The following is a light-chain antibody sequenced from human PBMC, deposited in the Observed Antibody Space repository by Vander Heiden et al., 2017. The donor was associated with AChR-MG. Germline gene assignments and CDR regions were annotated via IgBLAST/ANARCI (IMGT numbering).Light chain of an antibody. V-gene: IGLV1-44*01. CDR1: SSNIGSNT. CDR3: AAWDDSLNAV. J-gene: IGLJ2*01. Sequence: QSVLTQPPSASGPPGQRVPISCSGSSSNIGSNTVNWYQQLPGTAPKLLIYSNNQRPSGVPDRFSGSKSGTSASLAISGLQSEDEADYYCAAWDDSLNAVFGGGTKLTVL. CDR2: SNN.